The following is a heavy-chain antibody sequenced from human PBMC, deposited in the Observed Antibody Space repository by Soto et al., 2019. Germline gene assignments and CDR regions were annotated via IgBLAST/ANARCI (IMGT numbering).Heavy chain of an antibody. D-gene: IGHD3-10*01. Sequence: PSETLSLTCTVSGGSIRSYYWSWIRQPPGKGLEWIGYMNDRGSTNYKPSLKSRVTISVDTSKNQFSLKLSSVTAADTAVYYCARDSITMVRGVIIGYYGMDVWGQGTTVTVSS. CDR2: MNDRGST. V-gene: IGHV4-59*01. CDR1: GGSIRSYY. CDR3: ARDSITMVRGVIIGYYGMDV. J-gene: IGHJ6*02.